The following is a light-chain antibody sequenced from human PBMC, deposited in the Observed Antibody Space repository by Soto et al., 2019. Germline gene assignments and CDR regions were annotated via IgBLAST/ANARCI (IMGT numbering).Light chain of an antibody. J-gene: IGLJ2*01. CDR1: IFNIASHP. Sequence: QSVLVQPPSASGTPGQKVTIFCSGTIFNIASHPVNWYQRLPGTAPKLLIHSNDQRPSGVPERISGSKFGTAASLAISGLRSEDEAVYYCASWDDRLGAVIFGGGTKLTVL. CDR2: SND. CDR3: ASWDDRLGAVI. V-gene: IGLV1-47*01.